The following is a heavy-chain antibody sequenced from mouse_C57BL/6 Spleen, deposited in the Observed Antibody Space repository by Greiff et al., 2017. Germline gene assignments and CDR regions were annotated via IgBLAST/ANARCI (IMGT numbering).Heavy chain of an antibody. CDR1: GYTFTDYY. Sequence: QVQLQQSGAELVRPGASVKLSCKASGYTFTDYYINWVKQRPGQGLEWIARIYPGSGNTYYNEKFKGKATLTAEKSSSTAYMQLSSLTSEDSAVYFCARSDYDGYYYAMDYWGQGTSVTVSS. CDR3: ARSDYDGYYYAMDY. J-gene: IGHJ4*01. V-gene: IGHV1-76*01. D-gene: IGHD2-4*01. CDR2: IYPGSGNT.